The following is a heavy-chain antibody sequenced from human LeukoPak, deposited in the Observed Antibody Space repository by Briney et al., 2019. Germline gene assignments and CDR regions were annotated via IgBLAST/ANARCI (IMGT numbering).Heavy chain of an antibody. Sequence: GGSLRLSCAASGFTFSSYAMHWVRQAPGKGLEYVSAISSNGGSTYYANSVKGRFTISRHNSKNTLYLQMGSLRAEDMAVYYCARDGAYCGGDCYSYYFDYWGQGTLVTVSS. J-gene: IGHJ4*02. V-gene: IGHV3-64*01. CDR1: GFTFSSYA. CDR2: ISSNGGST. CDR3: ARDGAYCGGDCYSYYFDY. D-gene: IGHD2-21*02.